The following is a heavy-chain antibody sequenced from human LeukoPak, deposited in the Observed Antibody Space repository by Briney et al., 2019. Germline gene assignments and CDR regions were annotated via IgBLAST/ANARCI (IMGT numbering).Heavy chain of an antibody. CDR3: ARDSRVQDCSSTSCYAVDSPYFDY. V-gene: IGHV3-21*01. D-gene: IGHD2-2*01. J-gene: IGHJ4*02. CDR1: GFTFSSYS. CDR2: ISSSSSYI. Sequence: GGSLRLSCAASGFTFSSYSMNWVRQAPGKGLEWVSSISSSSSYIYYADSVKGRFTISRDNAKNSLYLQMNSLRAEDTAVYYCARDSRVQDCSSTSCYAVDSPYFDYWGQGALVTVSS.